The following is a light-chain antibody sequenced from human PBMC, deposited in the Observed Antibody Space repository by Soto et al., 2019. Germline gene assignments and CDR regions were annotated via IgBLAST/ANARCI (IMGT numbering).Light chain of an antibody. V-gene: IGKV3-15*01. J-gene: IGKJ5*01. CDR1: QSVSSN. Sequence: EIVMTQSPATLSVSPGERATLSCRASQSVSSNLAWYQQKPGQAPRLLIYGASTRATGIPARFSGSGSGTEFTLTNSSLQSEDFAVYYCQQYKNWPPITFGQWTRLEIK. CDR2: GAS. CDR3: QQYKNWPPIT.